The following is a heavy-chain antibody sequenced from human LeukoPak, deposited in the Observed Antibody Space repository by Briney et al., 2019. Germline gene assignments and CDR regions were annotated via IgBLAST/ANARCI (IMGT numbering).Heavy chain of an antibody. Sequence: GGSLRLSCAASGFTFSSYWMSWVRQAPRKGREWVANIKQDGSEKYYVDSVKGRFTISRDNAKNSLYLQMNSLRAEDTAVYYCARFDGSGSREVFDPWGQGTLVTVSS. CDR1: GFTFSSYW. J-gene: IGHJ5*02. CDR3: ARFDGSGSREVFDP. V-gene: IGHV3-7*01. CDR2: IKQDGSEK. D-gene: IGHD3-10*01.